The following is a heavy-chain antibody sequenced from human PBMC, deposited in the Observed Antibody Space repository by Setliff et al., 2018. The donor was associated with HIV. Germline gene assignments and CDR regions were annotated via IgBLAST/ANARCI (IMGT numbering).Heavy chain of an antibody. D-gene: IGHD3-10*01. CDR2: IYYSGST. J-gene: IGHJ3*02. V-gene: IGHV4-30-4*08. CDR3: ARDSGRRNDAFDI. CDR1: GGSISSGSFY. Sequence: PSETLSLTCTVSGGSISSGSFYWSWIRQPPGKGLEWIGYIYYSGSTYYNPSLKSRVTISVDTSKNQFSLKLSSVTAADTAVYYCARDSGRRNDAFDIWGQGTMVTVSS.